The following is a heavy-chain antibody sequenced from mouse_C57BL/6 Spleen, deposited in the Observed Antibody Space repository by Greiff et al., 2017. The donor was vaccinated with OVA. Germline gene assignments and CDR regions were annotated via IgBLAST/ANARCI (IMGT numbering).Heavy chain of an antibody. V-gene: IGHV5-9*01. Sequence: DVMLVESGGGLVKPGGSLKLSCAASGFTFSSYTMSWVRQTPEKRLEWVATISGGGGNTYYPDSVKGRFTISRDNAKNTLYLQMSSLRSEDTALYYCARQYYGSKAYWGQGTLVTVSA. D-gene: IGHD1-1*01. CDR1: GFTFSSYT. J-gene: IGHJ3*01. CDR2: ISGGGGNT. CDR3: ARQYYGSKAY.